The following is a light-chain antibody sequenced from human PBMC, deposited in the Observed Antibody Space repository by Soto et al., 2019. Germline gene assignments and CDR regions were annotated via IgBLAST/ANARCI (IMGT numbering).Light chain of an antibody. V-gene: IGKV1D-12*01. Sequence: GDRVTITCRASQDINNWLAWYQQKPGKAPKLLIYTTSNLQSGVPSRFSGSGSGTDFTLTINSLQPEDFANYYCQQANSFPLTFGGGTKVEIK. CDR1: QDINNW. CDR3: QQANSFPLT. CDR2: TTS. J-gene: IGKJ4*01.